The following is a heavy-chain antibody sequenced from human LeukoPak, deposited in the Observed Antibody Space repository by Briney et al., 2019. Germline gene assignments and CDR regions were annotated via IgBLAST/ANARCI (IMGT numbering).Heavy chain of an antibody. Sequence: GGSLRLSCAASGFTFSSYAMHWVRQAPGKGLEWVAVISYDGSNKYYADSVKGRFTISRDNSKNTLYLQMNSLRAEDTAVYYCARDLGYWGQGTLVTGSS. CDR1: GFTFSSYA. J-gene: IGHJ4*02. CDR3: ARDLGY. CDR2: ISYDGSNK. V-gene: IGHV3-30*04.